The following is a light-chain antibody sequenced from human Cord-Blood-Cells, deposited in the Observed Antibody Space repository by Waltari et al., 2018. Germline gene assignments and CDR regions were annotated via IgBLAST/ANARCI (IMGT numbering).Light chain of an antibody. CDR2: LEGSGSY. Sequence: QPVLTQSSSASASLGSSVKLTCTLSSGHRSYIIAWHQQQPGEAPRYLMKLEGSGSYNKGSGVPDRFSGSSSGADRYLTISNLQFEDEADYYCETWDSNTRVFGGGTKLTVL. V-gene: IGLV4-60*02. J-gene: IGLJ3*02. CDR1: SGHRSYI. CDR3: ETWDSNTRV.